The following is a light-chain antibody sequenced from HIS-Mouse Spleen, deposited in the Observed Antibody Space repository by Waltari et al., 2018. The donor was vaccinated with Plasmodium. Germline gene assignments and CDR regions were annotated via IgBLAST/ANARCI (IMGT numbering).Light chain of an antibody. CDR3: CSYAGSYTYV. J-gene: IGLJ1*01. CDR2: DVS. Sequence: QSALTQPRSVSGSPGQSVTISCTGTSSDVGGYTYVSWYQQHPGKAPKLMIYDVSKRRSGVPDRFSGSKSGNTASLTISGLQAEDEADYYCCSYAGSYTYVFGTGTKVTVL. V-gene: IGLV2-11*01. CDR1: SSDVGGYTY.